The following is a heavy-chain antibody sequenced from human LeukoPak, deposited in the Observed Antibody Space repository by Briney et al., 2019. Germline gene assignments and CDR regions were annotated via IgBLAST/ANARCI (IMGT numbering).Heavy chain of an antibody. CDR3: ARHAPYGSGSYYSGMDV. J-gene: IGHJ6*04. V-gene: IGHV5-51*01. Sequence: GESLKISCKGSGYNFTNHWIGWVRQMPGKGLEWMGIIYPGDSDTRFSPSFQGQVTISADKSISTAYLQWSSLKASDTAMYYCARHAPYGSGSYYSGMDVWGKGTTVTVSS. CDR1: GYNFTNHW. CDR2: IYPGDSDT. D-gene: IGHD3-10*01.